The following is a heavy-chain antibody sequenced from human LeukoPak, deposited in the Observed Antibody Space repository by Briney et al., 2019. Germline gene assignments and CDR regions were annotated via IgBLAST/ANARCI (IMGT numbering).Heavy chain of an antibody. CDR1: GYTLTELS. J-gene: IGHJ4*02. CDR2: FDPEDGET. V-gene: IGHV1-24*01. Sequence: ASVKVSCKVSGYTLTELSIHWVRQAPGEGLEWMGGFDPEDGETIYPQKFQGRVTMTEDTSTDTAYMELSSLTSEDAAMYFCATNLATAVTPTYYWGQGTLVTVSS. D-gene: IGHD4-23*01. CDR3: ATNLATAVTPTYY.